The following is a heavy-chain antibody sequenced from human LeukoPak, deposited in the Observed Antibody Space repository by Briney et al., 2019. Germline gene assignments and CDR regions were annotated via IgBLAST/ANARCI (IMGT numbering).Heavy chain of an antibody. D-gene: IGHD3-16*01. J-gene: IGHJ2*01. V-gene: IGHV3-48*03. CDR3: ARDSLLGENKLPHWYFDL. Sequence: GGSLRLSCAASEFTFSSYEMNWVRQAPGKGLEWVSYISSSGSTIYYADSVKGRFTISRDNANNSLCLQMNSLRAEDTAIYYCARDSLLGENKLPHWYFDLWGRGTLVTVSS. CDR1: EFTFSSYE. CDR2: ISSSGSTI.